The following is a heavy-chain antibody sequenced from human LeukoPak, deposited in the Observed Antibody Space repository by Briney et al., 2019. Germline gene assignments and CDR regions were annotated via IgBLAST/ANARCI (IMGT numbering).Heavy chain of an antibody. CDR1: GGSISSYY. J-gene: IGHJ5*02. V-gene: IGHV4-59*01. D-gene: IGHD2-15*01. Sequence: SETLSLTCTVAGGSISSYYWSWIRQPPGKGLEWVGYIYYSGSTNYNPSLKSRVTISVDTSKNQFSLKLSSVTAADTAVYYWARVKGVVAVNWFDPWGQGTLLTVPS. CDR3: ARVKGVVAVNWFDP. CDR2: IYYSGST.